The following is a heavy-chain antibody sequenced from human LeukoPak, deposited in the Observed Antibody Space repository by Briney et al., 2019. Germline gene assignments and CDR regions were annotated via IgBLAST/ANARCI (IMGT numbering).Heavy chain of an antibody. CDR3: ARGPYCNSTSCYTYYYYYYMDV. J-gene: IGHJ6*03. D-gene: IGHD2-2*01. CDR1: GFTFSSYA. Sequence: GGSLRLSCAASGFTFSSYAMHWVRQAPGKGLEWVAVISYDGSNKYYADSVKGRFTISRDNSKNTLYLQMNSLRAEDTAVYYCARGPYCNSTSCYTYYYYYYMDVWGKGTTVTVSS. CDR2: ISYDGSNK. V-gene: IGHV3-30*01.